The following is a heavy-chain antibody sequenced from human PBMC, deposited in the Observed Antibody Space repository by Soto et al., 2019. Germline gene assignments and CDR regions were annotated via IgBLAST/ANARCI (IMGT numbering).Heavy chain of an antibody. J-gene: IGHJ4*02. D-gene: IGHD3-22*01. CDR1: GGSISSRSYY. CDR2: ISYSGST. Sequence: SETLSLTCTVSGGSISSRSYYWVWIRQPPGKGLEWIGTISYSGSTYYNPSLKSRVTISVDTSKNQFSLKLSSVTAADTAVYYCARQPDYDSSGYVPLFDYWGQGTLVTVSS. CDR3: ARQPDYDSSGYVPLFDY. V-gene: IGHV4-39*01.